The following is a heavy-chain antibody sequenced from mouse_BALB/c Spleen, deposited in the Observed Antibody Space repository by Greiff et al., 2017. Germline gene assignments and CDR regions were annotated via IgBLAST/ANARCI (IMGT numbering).Heavy chain of an antibody. V-gene: IGHV5-12-2*01. CDR3: ARHGYDAMDY. J-gene: IGHJ4*01. Sequence: EVQRVESGGGLVQPGGSLKLSCAASGFTFSSYTMSWVRQTPEKRLEWVAYISNGGGSTYYPDTVKGRFTISRDNAKNTLYLQMSSLKSEDTALYYCARHGYDAMDYWGQGTSVTVSS. CDR2: ISNGGGST. CDR1: GFTFSSYT.